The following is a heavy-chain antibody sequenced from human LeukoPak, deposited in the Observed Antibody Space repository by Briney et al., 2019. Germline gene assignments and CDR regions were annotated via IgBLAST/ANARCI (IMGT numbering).Heavy chain of an antibody. CDR3: ATGRDTAMVRLDY. D-gene: IGHD5-18*01. V-gene: IGHV3-30*02. CDR1: GFTFSSYG. J-gene: IGHJ4*02. Sequence: PGGSLRLSCAASGFTFSSYGMHWVRQAPGKGLEWVAFIRYDGTNKYYADSVKDRFTISRDNSKNTMYLQMNSLRAEDTAVYFCATGRDTAMVRLDYWGQGTLVTVSS. CDR2: IRYDGTNK.